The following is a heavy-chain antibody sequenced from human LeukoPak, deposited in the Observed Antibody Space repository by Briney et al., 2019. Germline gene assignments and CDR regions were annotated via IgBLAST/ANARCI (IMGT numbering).Heavy chain of an antibody. J-gene: IGHJ4*02. CDR3: AKDMSVGATPYYCDF. D-gene: IGHD1-26*01. CDR2: IIWNGGSI. Sequence: GRSLRLSCAASGFTVDDYAMHWVRPAPGNGLEWVSGIIWNGGSIGYADSVKGRFTISRDNAKNSLYLQMNSLRAEDTALYYCAKDMSVGATPYYCDFWGQGTLVSVSS. CDR1: GFTVDDYA. V-gene: IGHV3-9*01.